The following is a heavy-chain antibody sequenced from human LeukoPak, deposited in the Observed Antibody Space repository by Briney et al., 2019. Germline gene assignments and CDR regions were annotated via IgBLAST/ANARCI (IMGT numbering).Heavy chain of an antibody. J-gene: IGHJ4*02. D-gene: IGHD4-23*01. Sequence: SETLSLTCSVSGGSISRSSYYWGWIRQPPGKGLEWIGNIFYSGTTHYNPSLKSRVTMLLDKSKNQFSLKLSSVTAADTAVYYCARNGGNSDFDYWGQGTLVTVSS. CDR1: GGSISRSSYY. CDR3: ARNGGNSDFDY. CDR2: IFYSGTT. V-gene: IGHV4-39*07.